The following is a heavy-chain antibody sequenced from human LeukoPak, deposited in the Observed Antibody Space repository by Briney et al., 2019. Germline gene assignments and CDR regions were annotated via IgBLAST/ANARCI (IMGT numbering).Heavy chain of an antibody. CDR1: GYTFTSYG. CDR3: AREGSGSSRDYYYYYMDV. Sequence: ASVKVSYKASGYTFTSYGISWVRQAPGQGLEWMGWISAYNGNTNYAQKLQGRVTMTTDTSTSTAYMELRSLRSDDTAVYYCAREGSGSSRDYYYYYMDVWGKGTTITISS. J-gene: IGHJ6*03. D-gene: IGHD3-10*01. CDR2: ISAYNGNT. V-gene: IGHV1-18*01.